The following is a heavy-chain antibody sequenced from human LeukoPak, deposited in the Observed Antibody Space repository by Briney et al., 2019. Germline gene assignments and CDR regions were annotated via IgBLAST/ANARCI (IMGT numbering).Heavy chain of an antibody. D-gene: IGHD5-24*01. V-gene: IGHV4-34*01. J-gene: IGHJ4*03. Sequence: TPSGTLSLTCAVYGGSFSRYYWSWIRQSPGKGLEWIAEIDHRGDTNYNPSVKSRVTISVDTSKNQFSLKVRSLSAADTAVYYCARGATISETGYFDFWGQGTLVTVSS. CDR3: ARGATISETGYFDF. CDR2: IDHRGDT. CDR1: GGSFSRYY.